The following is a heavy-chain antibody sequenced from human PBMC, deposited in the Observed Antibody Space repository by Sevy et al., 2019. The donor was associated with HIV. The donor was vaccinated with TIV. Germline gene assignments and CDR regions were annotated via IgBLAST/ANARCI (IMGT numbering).Heavy chain of an antibody. J-gene: IGHJ4*02. CDR1: GFTFTSYA. CDR2: VSGSGGST. V-gene: IGHV3-23*01. Sequence: QGGSLRLSCAVSGFTFTSYAMNWVRQAPGKGLEWVSGVSGSGGSTYYADSVKGRFSISRDNSRNTLYLQINSLRAEDTAVYYCVKDVAYDNTYLDYWGQGTLVTVSS. CDR3: VKDVAYDNTYLDY. D-gene: IGHD3-22*01.